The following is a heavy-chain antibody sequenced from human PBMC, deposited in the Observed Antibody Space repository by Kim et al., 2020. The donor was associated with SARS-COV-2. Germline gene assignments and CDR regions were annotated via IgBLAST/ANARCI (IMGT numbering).Heavy chain of an antibody. CDR2: ITSSSSYI. Sequence: GGSLRLSCAASGFTFSSYSMNWVRQAPGKGLEWVSSITSSSSYIYYADSVKGRFTISRDNAKNSLYLQMNSLRAEDTAVYYCARDRLTNVTVFDYWGQGTLVTVSS. J-gene: IGHJ4*02. V-gene: IGHV3-21*01. CDR3: ARDRLTNVTVFDY. CDR1: GFTFSSYS. D-gene: IGHD4-17*01.